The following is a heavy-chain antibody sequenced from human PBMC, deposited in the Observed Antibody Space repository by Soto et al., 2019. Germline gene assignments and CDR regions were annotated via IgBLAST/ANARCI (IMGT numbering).Heavy chain of an antibody. V-gene: IGHV1-18*01. D-gene: IGHD3-22*01. J-gene: IGHJ4*02. CDR1: GYTFTSYG. Sequence: GASVKVSCKASGYTFTSYGISWVRQAPGQGLEWMGWISAYNGSTNYAQKLQGRVTMTTDTSTSTAYMELRSLRSDDTAVYYCARDKQYYYDSSGYGYWGQGTLVTVSS. CDR2: ISAYNGST. CDR3: ARDKQYYYDSSGYGY.